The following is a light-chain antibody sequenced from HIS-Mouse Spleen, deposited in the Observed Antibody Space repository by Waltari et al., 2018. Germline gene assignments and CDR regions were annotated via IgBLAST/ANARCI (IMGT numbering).Light chain of an antibody. CDR2: SNN. J-gene: IGLJ1*01. Sequence: QSVLTQPPSASGTPGQRVTIACSGSSSNIGSHTVNLYQQLPGTAPKLLIYSNNQRPSGVPDRFSGSKSGTSASLAISGLQSEDEADYYCAAWDDSLNGNYVFGTGTKVTVL. V-gene: IGLV1-44*01. CDR3: AAWDDSLNGNYV. CDR1: SSNIGSHT.